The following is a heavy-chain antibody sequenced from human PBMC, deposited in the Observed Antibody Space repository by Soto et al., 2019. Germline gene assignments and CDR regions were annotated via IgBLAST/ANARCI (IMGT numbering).Heavy chain of an antibody. Sequence: QVQLAQSGAEVKKPGASVKVSCTGSGYTFRSYDIHWVRQATGQGLEWMGWVNPNTGNTGYAQKFQGRVTMTRDMSKSSAYMEVNSLTSEDTAIYYCARAYGAGSFDFWGQGTLVSVSS. V-gene: IGHV1-8*01. J-gene: IGHJ5*01. CDR1: GYTFRSYD. D-gene: IGHD3-10*01. CDR3: ARAYGAGSFDF. CDR2: VNPNTGNT.